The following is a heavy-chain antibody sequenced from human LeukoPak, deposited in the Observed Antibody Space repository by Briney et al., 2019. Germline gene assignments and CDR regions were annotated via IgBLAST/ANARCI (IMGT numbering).Heavy chain of an antibody. D-gene: IGHD1-26*01. V-gene: IGHV1-2*02. CDR2: INPNSGGT. CDR3: ARDPGWELPSPLDY. Sequence: ASVKVSCTASGYTFTGYYMHWVRQAPGQGLEWMGWINPNSGGTNYAQKFQGRVTMTRDTSISTAYMELSRLRSDDTAVYYCARDPGWELPSPLDYWGQGTLVTVSS. CDR1: GYTFTGYY. J-gene: IGHJ4*02.